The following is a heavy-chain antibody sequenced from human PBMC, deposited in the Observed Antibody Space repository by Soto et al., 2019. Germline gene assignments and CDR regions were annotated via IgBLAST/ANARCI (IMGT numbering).Heavy chain of an antibody. CDR1: GFTFSSYW. V-gene: IGHV3-74*01. Sequence: GGSLRLSCAASGFTFSSYWMHWVRQAPGKGLVWVSRINSDGSSTSYADSVKGRFTISRDNAKNTLYLQMNSLRAEDTAVYYCARVSQTVGSSGYYDAFDIWGQGTMVTVSS. CDR2: INSDGSST. J-gene: IGHJ3*02. CDR3: ARVSQTVGSSGYYDAFDI. D-gene: IGHD3-22*01.